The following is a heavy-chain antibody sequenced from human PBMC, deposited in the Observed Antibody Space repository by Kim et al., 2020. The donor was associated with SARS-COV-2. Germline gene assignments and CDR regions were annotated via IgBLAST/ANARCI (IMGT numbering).Heavy chain of an antibody. Sequence: ASVKVSCKASGYTFTGYYMHWVRQAPGQGLEWMGWINPNSGGTNYAQKFQGRVTMTRDTSISTAYMELSRLRSDDTAVYYCTRLGAGQQLVLAAAFDIWGQGTMVTVSS. CDR2: INPNSGGT. D-gene: IGHD6-13*01. V-gene: IGHV1-2*02. J-gene: IGHJ3*02. CDR1: GYTFTGYY. CDR3: TRLGAGQQLVLAAAFDI.